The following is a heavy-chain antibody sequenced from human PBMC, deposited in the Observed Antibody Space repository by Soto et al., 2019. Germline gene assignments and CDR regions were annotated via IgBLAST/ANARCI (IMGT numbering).Heavy chain of an antibody. D-gene: IGHD2-15*01. CDR2: ISYDGSNK. CDR1: GFTFSSYG. Sequence: GGSLRLSCAASGFTFSSYGMHWVRQAPGKGLEWVAVISYDGSNKYYADSVKGRFTISRDNSKNTLYLQMNSLRAEDTAVYYCAKAGDIVVVVAAIDYWGQGTLVTVSS. J-gene: IGHJ4*02. V-gene: IGHV3-30*18. CDR3: AKAGDIVVVVAAIDY.